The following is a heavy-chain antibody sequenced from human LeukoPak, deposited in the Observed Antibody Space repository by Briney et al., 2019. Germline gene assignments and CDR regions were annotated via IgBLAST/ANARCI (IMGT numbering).Heavy chain of an antibody. CDR3: AKQTDTTGSRGGAFDI. D-gene: IGHD3-22*01. CDR1: GFTFSNYA. J-gene: IGHJ3*02. Sequence: GESLRLSCAASGFTFSNYAMSWVRQAPGKGLEWVSTISNSGGSTYSADSMKGRFTISRDNSKNTLFLQMSGLGAEDTAVYYCAKQTDTTGSRGGAFDIWGQGTMVTVSS. CDR2: ISNSGGST. V-gene: IGHV3-23*01.